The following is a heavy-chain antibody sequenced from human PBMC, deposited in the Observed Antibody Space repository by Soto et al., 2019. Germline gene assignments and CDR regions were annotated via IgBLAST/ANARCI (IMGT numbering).Heavy chain of an antibody. CDR1: GYSFTSYW. J-gene: IGHJ5*02. Sequence: GESLKISCKGSGYSFTSYWIGWVRQMPGKGLEWMGIIYPGDSDTRYSPSFQGQVTISADKSISTAYLQWSSLKASDTAMYYRASLTVAGPRGYNWFDPWGQGTLVTVSS. CDR2: IYPGDSDT. D-gene: IGHD6-19*01. V-gene: IGHV5-51*01. CDR3: ASLTVAGPRGYNWFDP.